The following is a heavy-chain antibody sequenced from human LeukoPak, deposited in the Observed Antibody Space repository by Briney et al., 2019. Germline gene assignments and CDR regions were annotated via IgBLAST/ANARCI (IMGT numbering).Heavy chain of an antibody. D-gene: IGHD3-16*01. Sequence: SETLSLTCTVSGGSISSYYWSWTRQPPGKGLEWIGYIYYSGSTNYNPSLKSRVTISVDTSKNQFSLKLSSVTAADTAVYYCASAPQGGYWGQGTLVTVSS. CDR1: GGSISSYY. J-gene: IGHJ4*02. V-gene: IGHV4-59*01. CDR2: IYYSGST. CDR3: ASAPQGGY.